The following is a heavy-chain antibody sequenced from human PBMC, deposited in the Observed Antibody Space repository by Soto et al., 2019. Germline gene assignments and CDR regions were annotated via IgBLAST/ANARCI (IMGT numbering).Heavy chain of an antibody. CDR2: IRSKAYGGTT. CDR3: ARDVASYDYGDFYGMDV. V-gene: IGHV3-49*05. D-gene: IGHD4-17*01. Sequence: EVQLLESGGGLVKPGRTLRLSCTASGFTFGDYTMAWFRQAPGGGLEWVSFIRSKAYGGTTEYAAFVKGRFTISRDDSKSIAYLQMNRLQSEDTAVYYCARDVASYDYGDFYGMDVWGQGTTVTVSS. CDR1: GFTFGDYT. J-gene: IGHJ6*02.